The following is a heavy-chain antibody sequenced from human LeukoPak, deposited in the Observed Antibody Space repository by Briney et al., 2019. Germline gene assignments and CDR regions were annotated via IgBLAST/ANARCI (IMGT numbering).Heavy chain of an antibody. Sequence: PGGSLRLSCAASGFTFDDYGMSWVRQAPGKGLEWVSGINWNGGSTGYADSVKGRFTISRDNAKNSLYLQMNSLRVEDTAVYYCANDKYFYDSSSKTNWGQGTLVTVSS. CDR1: GFTFDDYG. D-gene: IGHD3-22*01. J-gene: IGHJ4*02. CDR3: ANDKYFYDSSSKTN. V-gene: IGHV3-20*04. CDR2: INWNGGST.